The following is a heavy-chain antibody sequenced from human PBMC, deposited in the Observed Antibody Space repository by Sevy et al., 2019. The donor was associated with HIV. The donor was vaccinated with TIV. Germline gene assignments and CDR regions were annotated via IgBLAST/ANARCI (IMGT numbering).Heavy chain of an antibody. J-gene: IGHJ4*02. V-gene: IGHV3-23*01. CDR3: AKDGESYVWGSHYDY. Sequence: GGSLRLSCEASGFSFSNYGMNWVRQAPGKGLEWVSGTSGSGGSTYYADSVKGRFTISRDNSKNTLYLQMNSLRAEDTAVYSCAKDGESYVWGSHYDYGGQGTLVTVSS. CDR2: TSGSGGST. D-gene: IGHD3-16*01. CDR1: GFSFSNYG.